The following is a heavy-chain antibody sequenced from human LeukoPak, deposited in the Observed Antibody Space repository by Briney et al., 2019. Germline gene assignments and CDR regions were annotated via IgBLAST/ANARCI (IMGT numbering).Heavy chain of an antibody. CDR3: ARALGYYYYYYMDV. D-gene: IGHD3-16*01. Sequence: GGSLRLSCAASGFTFSGYSMNWVRQAPGKGLEWVSSISSSSYIYYADSVKGRFTISRDNAKNSLDLQMNSLRAEDTAVYYCARALGYYYYYYMDVWGKGTTVTVSS. CDR1: GFTFSGYS. CDR2: ISSSSYI. V-gene: IGHV3-21*01. J-gene: IGHJ6*03.